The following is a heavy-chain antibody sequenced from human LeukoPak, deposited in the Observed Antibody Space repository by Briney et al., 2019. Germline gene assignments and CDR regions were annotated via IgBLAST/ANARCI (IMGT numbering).Heavy chain of an antibody. CDR1: GFTFSIYA. V-gene: IGHV3-23*01. CDR3: AKGGPSRGYCSGGSCYRPRWFDP. J-gene: IGHJ5*02. CDR2: ISGSGGST. D-gene: IGHD2-15*01. Sequence: GGSLRLSCAASGFTFSIYAMSWVRQAPGRGMEWVSAISGSGGSTYYADSVKGRFTISRDNSKNTLYLQMNSLRAEDTAVYYCAKGGPSRGYCSGGSCYRPRWFDPWGQGTLVTVSS.